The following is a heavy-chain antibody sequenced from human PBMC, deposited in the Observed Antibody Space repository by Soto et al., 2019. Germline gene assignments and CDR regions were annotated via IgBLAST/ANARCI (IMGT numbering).Heavy chain of an antibody. J-gene: IGHJ3*02. V-gene: IGHV1-18*01. CDR2: ISAYNGNT. D-gene: IGHD2-15*01. CDR3: ARSIMGYCSGCSCYAYFDI. Sequence: QVQLVQSGAEVKKPGASVKVSCKAAGYTFTSYGISWVRQAPGQGLEWMGWISAYNGNTNYAQKLQGRVTMTTDTATSTAYMELRSLRSDDTAVYYCARSIMGYCSGCSCYAYFDICGQGTMVTVSS. CDR1: GYTFTSYG.